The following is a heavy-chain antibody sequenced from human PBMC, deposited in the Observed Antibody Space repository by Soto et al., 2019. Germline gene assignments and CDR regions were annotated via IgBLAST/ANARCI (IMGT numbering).Heavy chain of an antibody. V-gene: IGHV1-2*02. Sequence: QVQLVQSGAEVKKPGASVKVSCKASGYTFMGYYIHWVRQAPGQGLEWMGWINPNSGSTNYAQKFQGRVTMTKDTSISTTYMDLSRLISDDTAVYYCARYCSSVSCYDEIWGQGTMVTVSS. D-gene: IGHD2-15*01. CDR1: GYTFMGYY. CDR2: INPNSGST. J-gene: IGHJ3*02. CDR3: ARYCSSVSCYDEI.